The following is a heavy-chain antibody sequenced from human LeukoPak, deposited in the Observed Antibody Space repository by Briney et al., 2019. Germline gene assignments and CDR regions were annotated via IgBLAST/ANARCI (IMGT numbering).Heavy chain of an antibody. J-gene: IGHJ6*03. D-gene: IGHD6-6*01. CDR1: GFTFSSYS. CDR2: ISSSSSYI. Sequence: GGSLRLSCAASGFTFSSYSMNWVRQALGKGLEWVSSISSSSSYIYYADSVKGRFTISRDNAKNSLYLQMNSLRAEDTAVYYCARDRWPYSSSSGTNMDVWGKGTTVTVSS. CDR3: ARDRWPYSSSSGTNMDV. V-gene: IGHV3-21*01.